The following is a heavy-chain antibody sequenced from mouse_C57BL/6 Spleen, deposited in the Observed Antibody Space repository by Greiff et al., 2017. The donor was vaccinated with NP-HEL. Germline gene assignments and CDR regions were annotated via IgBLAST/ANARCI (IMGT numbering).Heavy chain of an antibody. Sequence: EVQVVESEGGLVQPGSSMKLSCTASGFTFSDYYMAWVRQVPEKGLEWVANINYDGSSTYYLDSLKSRFIISRDNAKNILYLQMRSLKSEDTATYYCARDYYGMDYWGQGTSVTVSS. V-gene: IGHV5-16*01. CDR1: GFTFSDYY. J-gene: IGHJ4*01. CDR2: INYDGSST. CDR3: ARDYYGMDY.